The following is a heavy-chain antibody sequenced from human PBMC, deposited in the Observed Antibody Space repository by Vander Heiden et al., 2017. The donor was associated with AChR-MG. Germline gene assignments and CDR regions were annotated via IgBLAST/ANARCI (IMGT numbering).Heavy chain of an antibody. J-gene: IGHJ6*02. Sequence: QVQLPESGPGLVKPSETLSLTCAVSGYSIRGGYCWGWIRQPPGEGLEWIGSIYHGGSTYYNPSLKSGVTRSVDTSKNQFSLKLSSVTAADTAAYYCASASGNYGMDVWGQGTTVTVSS. V-gene: IGHV4-38-2*01. CDR1: GYSIRGGYC. D-gene: IGHD6-6*01. CDR3: ASASGNYGMDV. CDR2: IYHGGST.